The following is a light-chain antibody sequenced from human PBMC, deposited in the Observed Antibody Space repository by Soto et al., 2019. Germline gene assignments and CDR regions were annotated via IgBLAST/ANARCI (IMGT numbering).Light chain of an antibody. CDR1: SSDIGASTF. CDR2: EVS. CDR3: SSARRDNTWV. J-gene: IGLJ3*02. Sequence: QSALTQPASVSESPGQSITISCTGTSSDIGASTFVSWYQQHPGKAPKLLIYEVSNRPSGISNCFSGSKSANTASLTISGLQAEDEADYYCSSARRDNTWVFGGGTQLTVL. V-gene: IGLV2-14*03.